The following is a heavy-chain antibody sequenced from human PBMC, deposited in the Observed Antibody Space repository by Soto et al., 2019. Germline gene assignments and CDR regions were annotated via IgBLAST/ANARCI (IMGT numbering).Heavy chain of an antibody. CDR2: ISGSGGST. J-gene: IGHJ4*02. CDR1: GFTFSSYA. D-gene: IGHD6-19*01. Sequence: EVQLLESGGGLVQPGGSLRLSCAASGFTFSSYAMSWVRQAPGKGLEWVSAISGSGGSTYYADSVKGRFTISRDNSKDTLYLQMNSLRAEDTAVYYCARGQGSGWSQGCFDYWGQGTLVTVSS. CDR3: ARGQGSGWSQGCFDY. V-gene: IGHV3-23*01.